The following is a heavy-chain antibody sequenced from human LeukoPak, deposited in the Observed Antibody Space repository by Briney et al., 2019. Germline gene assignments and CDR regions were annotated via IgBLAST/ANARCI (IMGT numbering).Heavy chain of an antibody. J-gene: IGHJ4*02. D-gene: IGHD6-13*01. CDR3: ATTGQYSSSWYFPPPFDY. V-gene: IGHV1-24*01. Sequence: ASVKVSCKTSGYTFTSYGINWVRQAPGQGLEWMGGFDPEDGETIYAQKFQGRVTMTEDTSTDTAYMELSSLRSEDTAVYYCATTGQYSSSWYFPPPFDYWGQGTLVTVSS. CDR1: GYTFTSYG. CDR2: FDPEDGET.